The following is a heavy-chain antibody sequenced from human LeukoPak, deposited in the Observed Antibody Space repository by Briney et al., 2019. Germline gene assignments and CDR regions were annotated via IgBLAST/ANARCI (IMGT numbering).Heavy chain of an antibody. CDR2: VSGSGGST. J-gene: IGHJ4*02. CDR3: AKQMSTVTFTPFDY. V-gene: IGHV3-23*01. Sequence: PGESLRLSCAASGFTFTSYAMNWVRQAPGKGLEWVSTVSGSGGSTYYADSVKGRFTISRDNSKNTLYLQMNSLRADDTAVYYCAKQMSTVTFTPFDYWSQGTLVTVSS. D-gene: IGHD3-16*01. CDR1: GFTFTSYA.